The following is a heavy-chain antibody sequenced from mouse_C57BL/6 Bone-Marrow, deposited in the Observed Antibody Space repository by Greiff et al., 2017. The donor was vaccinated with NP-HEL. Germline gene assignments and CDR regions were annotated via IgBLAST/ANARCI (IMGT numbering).Heavy chain of an antibody. CDR2: IWSGGST. CDR1: GFSLTSYG. V-gene: IGHV2-2*01. Sequence: VKLMESGPGLVQPSQSLSIPCTVSGFSLTSYGVPWVRQSPGKGLEWLGVIWSGGSTDYNAGFISRLSISKDNSKSQVFFKMNSLQADDTAIYYCARLGEGFAYWGQGTLVTVSA. CDR3: ARLGEGFAY. D-gene: IGHD3-3*01. J-gene: IGHJ3*01.